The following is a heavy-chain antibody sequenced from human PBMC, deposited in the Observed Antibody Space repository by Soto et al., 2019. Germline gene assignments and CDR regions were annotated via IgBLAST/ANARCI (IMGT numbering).Heavy chain of an antibody. Sequence: QVQLVQSGAEVKKPGASVKVSCKASGYTFATYAIHWVRQAPGEGLEWMGWINPATGNTEYSEKFQHRVTLTRDTSATTAYMELRGLRFEDTAVYYCARRYKSAEWLETWGQGTLVTVSS. CDR1: GYTFATYA. CDR3: ARRYKSAEWLET. V-gene: IGHV1-3*01. J-gene: IGHJ5*02. CDR2: INPATGNT. D-gene: IGHD1-20*01.